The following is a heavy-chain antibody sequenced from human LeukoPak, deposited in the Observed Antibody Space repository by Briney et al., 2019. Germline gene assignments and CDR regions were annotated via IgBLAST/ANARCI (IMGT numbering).Heavy chain of an antibody. CDR3: ARDEAAGGTVDY. CDR1: GFTFSSYA. J-gene: IGHJ4*02. Sequence: PGRSLRLSCAASGFTFSSYAMHWVRRAPGKGLEWVTVISYDGSNKYYADSVKGRFTISRDNSKNTLYLQMNSLRAEDTAVYYCARDEAAGGTVDYWGQGTLVTVSS. D-gene: IGHD6-13*01. CDR2: ISYDGSNK. V-gene: IGHV3-30*04.